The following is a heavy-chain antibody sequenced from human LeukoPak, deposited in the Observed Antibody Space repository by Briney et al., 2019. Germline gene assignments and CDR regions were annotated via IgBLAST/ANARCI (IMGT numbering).Heavy chain of an antibody. Sequence: PGGSLRLSCAASGFTFSDTWMHWVRQVPGEGLVWVSRIRSDGSDTRYAESVKGRFTISRDNAKNTLYLQMNSLRAEDTAVYYCARVRYGDYWFDPWGQGTLVTVSS. D-gene: IGHD4-17*01. CDR2: IRSDGSDT. J-gene: IGHJ5*02. CDR3: ARVRYGDYWFDP. V-gene: IGHV3-74*01. CDR1: GFTFSDTW.